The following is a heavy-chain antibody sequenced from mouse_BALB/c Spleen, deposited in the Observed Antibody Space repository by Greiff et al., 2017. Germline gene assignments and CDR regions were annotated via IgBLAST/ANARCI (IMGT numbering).Heavy chain of an antibody. V-gene: IGHV3-2*02. CDR3: ARSYYYGSRGAMDY. J-gene: IGHJ4*01. D-gene: IGHD1-1*01. CDR2: ISYSGST. CDR1: GYSITSDYA. Sequence: DVKLQESGPGLVKPSQSLSLTCTVTGYSITSDYAWNWIRQFPGNKLEWMGYISYSGSTSYNPSLKSRISITRDTSKNQFFLQLNSVTTEDTATYYCARSYYYGSRGAMDYWGQGTSVTVSS.